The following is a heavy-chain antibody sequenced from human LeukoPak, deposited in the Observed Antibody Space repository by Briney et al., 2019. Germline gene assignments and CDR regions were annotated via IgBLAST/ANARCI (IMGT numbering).Heavy chain of an antibody. CDR3: AKDPIVGALSFYYFDY. J-gene: IGHJ4*02. CDR2: ISGSGGST. Sequence: GGSLRLSCAASGFTFSSYAMSWVRQAPGKGLEWVSAISGSGGSTYYADSVKGRFTISRDNSKNTLYLQMNSLRAEDTAVYYCAKDPIVGALSFYYFDYWGQGTLVTVSS. D-gene: IGHD1-26*01. V-gene: IGHV3-23*01. CDR1: GFTFSSYA.